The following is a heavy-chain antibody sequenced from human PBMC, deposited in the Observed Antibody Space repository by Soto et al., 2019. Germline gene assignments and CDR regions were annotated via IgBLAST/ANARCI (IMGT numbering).Heavy chain of an antibody. J-gene: IGHJ6*02. CDR3: ARRGSPPYYYYYGMDV. CDR2: INHSGST. Sequence: SETLSVICAVYAGSFSVYYWSWIRQPPGKGLEWIGEINHSGSTNYNPSLKSRVTISVDTSKNQFSLKLSSVTAADTAVYYCARRGSPPYYYYYGMDVWGQGTTVPVSS. D-gene: IGHD2-15*01. V-gene: IGHV4-34*01. CDR1: AGSFSVYY.